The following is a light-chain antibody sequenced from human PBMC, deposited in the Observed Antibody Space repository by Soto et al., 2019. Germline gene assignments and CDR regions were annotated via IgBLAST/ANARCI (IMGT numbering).Light chain of an antibody. Sequence: SVSPGERATLSCRASQNISSNLAWYQQKPGQAPRLLIDGASTRATGIPARFSGSGSGTEFTLTISSLQSEDFAVYYCQQYNNWLWTFGQGTKVEIK. V-gene: IGKV3-15*01. CDR3: QQYNNWLWT. CDR2: GAS. J-gene: IGKJ1*01. CDR1: QNISSN.